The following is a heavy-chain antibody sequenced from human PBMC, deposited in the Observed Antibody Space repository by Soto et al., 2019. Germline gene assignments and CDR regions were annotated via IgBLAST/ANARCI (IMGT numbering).Heavy chain of an antibody. V-gene: IGHV4-30-4*01. Sequence: QVQLQESGPGLVKPSQTLSLTCTVSGGSISSGDYYWSWIRQPPGKGLEWIGYIYYSGSTYYNPSLKSRVTISVDTSKNQCSLKLSSVTAADTAVYYCARDRGYCSGGSCYSGGDYWGQGTLVTVSS. J-gene: IGHJ4*02. CDR2: IYYSGST. CDR1: GGSISSGDYY. D-gene: IGHD2-15*01. CDR3: ARDRGYCSGGSCYSGGDY.